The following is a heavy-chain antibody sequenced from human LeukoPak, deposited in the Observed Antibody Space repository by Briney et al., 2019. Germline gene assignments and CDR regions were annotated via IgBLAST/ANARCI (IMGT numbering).Heavy chain of an antibody. Sequence: GESLKISFKGSEYSCTSYWLGCGRQMSGKGLAWMGIIYPGDSDTRYSPSFQGQVTISADKSISTAYLQWSSLKASDTAMYYCARSGGFSSSGGFDYWGQGTLVTVSS. D-gene: IGHD6-6*01. CDR2: IYPGDSDT. CDR1: EYSCTSYW. CDR3: ARSGGFSSSGGFDY. J-gene: IGHJ4*02. V-gene: IGHV5-51*01.